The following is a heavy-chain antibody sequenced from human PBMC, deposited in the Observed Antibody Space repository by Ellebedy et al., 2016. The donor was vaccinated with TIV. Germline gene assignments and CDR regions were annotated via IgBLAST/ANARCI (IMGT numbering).Heavy chain of an antibody. CDR3: AREGEMAPDY. V-gene: IGHV3-66*01. D-gene: IGHD5-24*01. Sequence: GESLKISCAASGFTVSSNYMSWVRQAPGKGLEWVSVIYSGGSTYYADSVKGRFTISRDNSKNTLYLQMNSLRAEDTAVYYCAREGEMAPDYWGQGTLVTVSS. CDR1: GFTVSSNY. CDR2: IYSGGST. J-gene: IGHJ4*02.